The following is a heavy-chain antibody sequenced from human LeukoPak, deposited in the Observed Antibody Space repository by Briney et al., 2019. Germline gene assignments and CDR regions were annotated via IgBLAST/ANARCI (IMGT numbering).Heavy chain of an antibody. CDR3: AGLPTWEWFPAPNWFDP. CDR2: IYPGDSDT. CDR1: GYSFTSYW. J-gene: IGHJ5*02. V-gene: IGHV5-51*01. D-gene: IGHD3-3*01. Sequence: GESLKISCKGSGYSFTSYWIGWVRQMPGKGLEWMGIIYPGDSDTRYSPSFQGQVTISADKSISTAYLQWSSLKASDTAMYYCAGLPTWEWFPAPNWFDPWGQGTLVTVSS.